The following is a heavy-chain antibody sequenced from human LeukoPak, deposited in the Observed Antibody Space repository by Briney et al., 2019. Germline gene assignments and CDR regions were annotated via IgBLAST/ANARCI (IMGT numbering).Heavy chain of an antibody. CDR2: ISGSGGST. CDR1: GFTFSSYA. J-gene: IGHJ4*02. Sequence: GGSLRPSCAASGFTFSSYAMSWVRQAPGKGLEWVPAISGSGGSTYYADSVKGRFTISRDNSKNTLYLQMNSLRAEDTAVYYCAKGARMNGIVVVPAAFDYWGQGTLVSVSS. V-gene: IGHV3-23*01. CDR3: AKGARMNGIVVVPAAFDY. D-gene: IGHD2-2*01.